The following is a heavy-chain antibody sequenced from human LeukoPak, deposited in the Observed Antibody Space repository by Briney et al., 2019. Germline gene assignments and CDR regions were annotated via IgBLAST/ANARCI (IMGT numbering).Heavy chain of an antibody. J-gene: IGHJ4*02. CDR3: ARKYSSSSPFDY. D-gene: IGHD6-6*01. CDR1: GGSISRYY. V-gene: IGHV4-4*09. CDR2: IYTSGST. Sequence: SETLSLTCTVSGGSISRYYWSWIRQPPGKGLGWIGYIYTSGSTNYNPSLKSRVTISVDTSKNQFSLKLSSVTAADTAVYYCARKYSSSSPFDYWGQGTLVTVSS.